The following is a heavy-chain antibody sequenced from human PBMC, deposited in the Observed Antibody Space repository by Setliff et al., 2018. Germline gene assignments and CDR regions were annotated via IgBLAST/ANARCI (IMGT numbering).Heavy chain of an antibody. CDR3: ARSFSRREKFLLDY. V-gene: IGHV4-38-2*01. Sequence: SETLSLTCAVSGYSISSGYYWGWIRQPPGKGLEWIGSIYHSGSTNYNPSLKSRVTISMDTSKNQFPLKVSSVTAADTAVYYCARSFSRREKFLLDYWGQGALVTVSS. CDR2: IYHSGST. CDR1: GYSISSGYY. J-gene: IGHJ4*02.